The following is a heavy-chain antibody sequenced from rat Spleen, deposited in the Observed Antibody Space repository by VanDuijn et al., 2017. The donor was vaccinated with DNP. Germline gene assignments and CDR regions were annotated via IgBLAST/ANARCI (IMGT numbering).Heavy chain of an antibody. CDR2: ISSTGDNT. D-gene: IGHD1-2*01. CDR1: GFIFSNYW. J-gene: IGHJ2*01. CDR3: ARTSSYIFEY. V-gene: IGHV5-31*01. Sequence: EVQLVESGGGPVQPGRSLKLSCVASGFIFSNYWMTWIRQAPGKGLEWVASISSTGDNTYYSDSVKGRFTISRDNAKNTQYLQMDSLRSEDTATYYCARTSSYIFEYWGQGVMVTVSS.